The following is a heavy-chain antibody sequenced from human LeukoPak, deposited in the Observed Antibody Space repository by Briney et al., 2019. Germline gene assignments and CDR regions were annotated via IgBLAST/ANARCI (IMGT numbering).Heavy chain of an antibody. Sequence: MTGGSLTLSCAAFGFNFRDYAMSWVRQAPGKGREWGLSISNGGFYIYYADSVKGRFVVSRDNDNNSLYLQMNSLRDEDTAVYYCGTDGASDIWGQGTMVTVSS. CDR2: ISNGGFYI. CDR1: GFNFRDYA. J-gene: IGHJ3*02. CDR3: GTDGASDI. V-gene: IGHV3-21*01.